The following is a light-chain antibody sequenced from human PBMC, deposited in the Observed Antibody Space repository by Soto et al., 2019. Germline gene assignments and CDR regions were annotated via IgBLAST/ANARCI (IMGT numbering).Light chain of an antibody. J-gene: IGKJ4*01. Sequence: EIVMTQSPATLSVSPGERATLSCRASQSVSSNLAWYQQKPGQAPRLLIYGASTRATGIPARFSGSGSGTEFTLTISSLQSEDFAVYYCQQYNNWTLLFGGGTKVEIK. CDR1: QSVSSN. V-gene: IGKV3-15*01. CDR2: GAS. CDR3: QQYNNWTLL.